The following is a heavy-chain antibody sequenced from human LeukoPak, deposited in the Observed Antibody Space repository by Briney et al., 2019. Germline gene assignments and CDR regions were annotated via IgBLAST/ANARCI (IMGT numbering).Heavy chain of an antibody. CDR1: GFTFSNYA. J-gene: IGHJ4*02. D-gene: IGHD2-15*01. CDR3: AKHSTYCSGGSCQEDFDY. V-gene: IGHV3-23*01. CDR2: ISDSGGRT. Sequence: GGSLRLSCAASGFTFSNYAMSWVRQAPGKGLEWVSAISDSGGRTYYAGSVKGRFTISRDNSKNTLYLQMESLRAEDTAVYYCAKHSTYCSGGSCQEDFDYWGQGTLVTVSS.